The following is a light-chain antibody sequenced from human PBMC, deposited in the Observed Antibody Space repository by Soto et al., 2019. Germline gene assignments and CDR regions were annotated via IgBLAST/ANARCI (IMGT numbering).Light chain of an antibody. Sequence: EIVLTQSPGTLSLSPGERVTLSCRASQSVSSSYLAWYQQKPGQAPRLLIYGASSRATGIPDRFSGSGSGTDFTLTISRLEPEDFAVYYCQQYGSSPLFTCGPGTKVDIK. CDR1: QSVSSSY. V-gene: IGKV3-20*01. CDR2: GAS. J-gene: IGKJ3*01. CDR3: QQYGSSPLFT.